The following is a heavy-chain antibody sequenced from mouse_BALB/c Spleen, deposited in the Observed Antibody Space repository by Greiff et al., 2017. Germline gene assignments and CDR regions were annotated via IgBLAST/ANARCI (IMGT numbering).Heavy chain of an antibody. Sequence: QVQLKQSGAELAKPGASVKMSCKASGYTFTSYWMHWVKQRPGQGLEWIGYINPSTGYTEYNQKFKDKATLTADKSSSTAYMQLSSLTSEDSAVYYCARGNYNFDYWGQGTTLTVSA. CDR2: INPSTGYT. D-gene: IGHD2-1*01. V-gene: IGHV1-7*01. J-gene: IGHJ2*01. CDR3: ARGNYNFDY. CDR1: GYTFTSYW.